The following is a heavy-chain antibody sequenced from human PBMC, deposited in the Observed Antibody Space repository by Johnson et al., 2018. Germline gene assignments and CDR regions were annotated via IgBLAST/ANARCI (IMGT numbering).Heavy chain of an antibody. Sequence: QVQLVQSGGGVVQPGRSLRLSCAASGFTFSDYAMHWVRLAPGKGLEWVAVIYFAGVNQYYADSVKGRFTTSRDNSTNTLCLQMTRLRADDMAVYYCTKVQQAPTIRSRDAFDIWGQWTMVTVSS. V-gene: IGHV3-30*18. CDR2: IYFAGVNQ. J-gene: IGHJ3*02. CDR1: GFTFSDYA. D-gene: IGHD5-24*01. CDR3: TKVQQAPTIRSRDAFDI.